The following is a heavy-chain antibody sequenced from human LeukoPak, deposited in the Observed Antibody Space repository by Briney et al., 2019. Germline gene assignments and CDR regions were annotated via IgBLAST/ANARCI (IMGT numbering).Heavy chain of an antibody. CDR2: INPNTGGT. V-gene: IGHV1-2*02. CDR3: ARDRGNIYGDMYYFDS. Sequence: ASVKVSCKASGYTXTGYYMHWVRQAPGQGLEWMGWINPNTGGTNYAQRFQGRVTMTRDTSISTAYMELSRLKSDDTAVYYCARDRGNIYGDMYYFDSWGQGTLVTVSS. CDR1: GYTXTGYY. D-gene: IGHD4-17*01. J-gene: IGHJ4*02.